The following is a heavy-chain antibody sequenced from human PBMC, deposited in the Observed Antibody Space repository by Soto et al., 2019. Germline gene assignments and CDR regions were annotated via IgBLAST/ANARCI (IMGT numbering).Heavy chain of an antibody. J-gene: IGHJ5*02. D-gene: IGHD2-21*01. Sequence: GGSLRLSCAASGFVFGSYAMHWVRQAPGKGLEWVAVIMYDGNTEYYADYVKGRFTLSRDNSKNILYVQMNSLRVEDTAVYYCTGRTCDGRNCYFAHWGRGPLITVSS. CDR1: GFVFGSYA. V-gene: IGHV3-30*14. CDR3: TGRTCDGRNCYFAH. CDR2: IMYDGNTE.